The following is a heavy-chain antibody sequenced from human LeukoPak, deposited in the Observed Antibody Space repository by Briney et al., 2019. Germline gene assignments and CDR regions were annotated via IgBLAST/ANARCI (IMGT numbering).Heavy chain of an antibody. Sequence: PSQTLSLTCTVSGGSISSGDYYWSWLRQPPGRGLEWIGYIYYSGSTYYNPSLKSRVTISVDTSKNQFSLKLSSVTAADTAVYYCARLPRHYGDYYFDYWGQGTLVTVSS. J-gene: IGHJ4*02. V-gene: IGHV4-30-4*01. CDR3: ARLPRHYGDYYFDY. D-gene: IGHD4-17*01. CDR1: GGSISSGDYY. CDR2: IYYSGST.